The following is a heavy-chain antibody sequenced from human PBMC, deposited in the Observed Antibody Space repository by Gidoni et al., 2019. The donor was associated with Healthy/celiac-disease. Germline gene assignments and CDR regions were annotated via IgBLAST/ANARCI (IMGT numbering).Heavy chain of an antibody. CDR1: GGSISSSNW. V-gene: IGHV4-4*02. CDR3: ARVGATGYYYYGMDV. D-gene: IGHD1-26*01. Sequence: QVQLQESGTGLVKPSGTLTMTCAVSGGSISSSNWWRWVRQPPGKGLEWIGEIYHSGSTNYNPSLKSRVTISVDKSKNQFSLKLSSVTAADTAVYYCARVGATGYYYYGMDVWGQGTTVTVSS. J-gene: IGHJ6*02. CDR2: IYHSGST.